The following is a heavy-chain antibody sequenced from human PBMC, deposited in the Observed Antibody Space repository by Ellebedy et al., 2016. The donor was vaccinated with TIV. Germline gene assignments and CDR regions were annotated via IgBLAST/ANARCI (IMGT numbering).Heavy chain of an antibody. V-gene: IGHV4-34*01. J-gene: IGHJ4*02. CDR1: GGSFSGYY. CDR2: INHSGST. D-gene: IGHD1-20*01. Sequence: SETLSLTCAVYGGSFSGYYWSWIRQPPGKGLEWIGEINHSGSTNFNPSLKSRVTISVDTSKNQFSLKLSSVTAADTAVYYCARVLGVTGDPFDYWGQGTLVTVSS. CDR3: ARVLGVTGDPFDY.